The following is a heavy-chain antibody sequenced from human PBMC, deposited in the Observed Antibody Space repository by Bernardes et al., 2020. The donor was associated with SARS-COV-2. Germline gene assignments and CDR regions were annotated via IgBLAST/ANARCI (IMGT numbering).Heavy chain of an antibody. J-gene: IGHJ4*02. Sequence: ASVKVSCKASGYTFTKYAINWVRQAPGQGLEWMGWINTNTGNLTYAQGFTGRFVFSLDTSVNTTYLQISSLKPEDTAVYYCAREWPTKPDDYWGQGTLVTVSS. CDR1: GYTFTKYA. CDR3: AREWPTKPDDY. D-gene: IGHD2-8*01. V-gene: IGHV7-4-1*02. CDR2: INTNTGNL.